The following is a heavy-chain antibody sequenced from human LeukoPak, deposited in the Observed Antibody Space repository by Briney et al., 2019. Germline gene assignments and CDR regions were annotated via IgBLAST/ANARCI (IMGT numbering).Heavy chain of an antibody. CDR3: AKPPPSIAARPGPFDY. CDR2: ISGSGGST. J-gene: IGHJ4*02. D-gene: IGHD6-6*01. CDR1: GFTFSSYA. Sequence: GGSLRLSCAASGFTFSSYAMSWVRQAPGKGLEWVSAISGSGGSTYYADSVKGRFTISRDNSKNTRYLQMNSLRAEDTAVYYCAKPPPSIAARPGPFDYWGQGTLVTVSS. V-gene: IGHV3-23*01.